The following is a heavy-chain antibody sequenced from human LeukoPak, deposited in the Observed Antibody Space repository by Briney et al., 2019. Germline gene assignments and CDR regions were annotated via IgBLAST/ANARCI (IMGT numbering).Heavy chain of an antibody. CDR1: GGSISSGGYY. V-gene: IGHV4-31*03. D-gene: IGHD3-3*01. CDR2: IHYSGST. CDR3: ARRPGYDFWSGYYYFDY. Sequence: PSQTLSLTGTVSGGSISSGGYYWSWIRQHPGKGLEWIGYIHYSGSTYYNPSLKSRVTISVDTSKNQFSLKLSSVTAADTAVYYCARRPGYDFWSGYYYFDYWGQGTLVTVSS. J-gene: IGHJ4*02.